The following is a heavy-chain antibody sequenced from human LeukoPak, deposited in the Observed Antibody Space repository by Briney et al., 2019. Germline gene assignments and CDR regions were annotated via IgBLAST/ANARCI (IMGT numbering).Heavy chain of an antibody. D-gene: IGHD6-13*01. CDR2: ISYDGSNK. CDR1: GFTFSSYG. J-gene: IGHJ4*02. V-gene: IGHV3-30*18. Sequence: GGSLRLSCAASGFTFSSYGMHWVRQAQGKGLEWVAVISYDGSNKYYADSVKGRFTISRDNSKNTLYLQMNSLRAEDTAVYYCANEVAAAGMIFDYWGQGTLVTVSS. CDR3: ANEVAAAGMIFDY.